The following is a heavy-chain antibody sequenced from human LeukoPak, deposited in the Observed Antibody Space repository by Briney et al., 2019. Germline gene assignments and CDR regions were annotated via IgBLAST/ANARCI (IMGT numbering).Heavy chain of an antibody. D-gene: IGHD6-19*01. CDR2: ISGSGGST. Sequence: PGGSLRLSCAASGFTFSSYAMSWVRQAPGKGLEWVSAISGSGGSTYYADSVKGRFTISRDNSKNTLYLQMNSLRAEDTAVYYCAKDLRGSGWEYYFDYWGQGTLVTVSS. CDR3: AKDLRGSGWEYYFDY. V-gene: IGHV3-23*01. J-gene: IGHJ4*02. CDR1: GFTFSSYA.